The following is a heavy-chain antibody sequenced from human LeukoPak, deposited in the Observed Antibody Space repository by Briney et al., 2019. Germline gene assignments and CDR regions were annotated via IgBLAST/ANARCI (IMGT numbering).Heavy chain of an antibody. CDR1: GFTFSSYP. CDR2: ICNNGGRT. Sequence: GGSLRLSCAASGFTFSSYPMHWVRQAPGRGLEYRATICNNGGRTYYANSVKGRFTISRDNSKNALYLQLNSLRAEDTALYYCAKGGYGSGTYFKLEAFDIWGQGTMVTVSS. CDR3: AKGGYGSGTYFKLEAFDI. V-gene: IGHV3-64*01. J-gene: IGHJ3*02. D-gene: IGHD3-10*01.